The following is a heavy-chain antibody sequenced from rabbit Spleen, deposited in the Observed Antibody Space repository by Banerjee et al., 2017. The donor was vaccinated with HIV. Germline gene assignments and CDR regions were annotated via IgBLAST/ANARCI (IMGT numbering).Heavy chain of an antibody. CDR1: GFSFSSSSW. CDR3: ARDTSSSFSSYGMDL. Sequence: EESGGGLVQPEGSLTLTCTASGFSFSSSSWICWVRQAPGKGLEWIACVYAGSSGTTYYASWAKGRFTISKTSSTTVTLQMTSLTAADTTTYFCARDTSSSFSSYGMDLWGPGTLVTVS. V-gene: IGHV1S45*01. CDR2: VYAGSSGTT. D-gene: IGHD1-1*01. J-gene: IGHJ6*01.